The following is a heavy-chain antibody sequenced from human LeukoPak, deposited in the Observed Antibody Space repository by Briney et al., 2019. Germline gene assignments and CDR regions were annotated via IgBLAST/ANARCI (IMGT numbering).Heavy chain of an antibody. CDR3: AKDQANYDFWSGPAGVSEM. J-gene: IGHJ3*01. Sequence: GGSLRLSCAASGFTFSSYSMNWVRQAPGKGLEWVSSISSSSSYIYYADSVKGRFTISRDNSKNTLFVQMNNLRLEDTAVYYCAKDQANYDFWSGPAGVSEMWGQGTMVIVSS. CDR1: GFTFSSYS. D-gene: IGHD3-3*01. CDR2: ISSSSSYI. V-gene: IGHV3-21*01.